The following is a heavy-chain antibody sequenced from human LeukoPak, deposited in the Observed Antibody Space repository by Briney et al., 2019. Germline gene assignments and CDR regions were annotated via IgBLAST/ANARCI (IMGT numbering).Heavy chain of an antibody. V-gene: IGHV1-69*13. CDR3: ARGGYQPAQGYYFDY. CDR2: IIPIFGTA. J-gene: IGHJ4*02. D-gene: IGHD2-2*01. Sequence: ASVKVSCKASGGTFSSYAISWVRQAPGQGLEWMGGIIPIFGTANYAQKFQGRVTITADESTSTAYMELSSLRSEDTAVYYCARGGYQPAQGYYFDYWGQGTLVTVSS. CDR1: GGTFSSYA.